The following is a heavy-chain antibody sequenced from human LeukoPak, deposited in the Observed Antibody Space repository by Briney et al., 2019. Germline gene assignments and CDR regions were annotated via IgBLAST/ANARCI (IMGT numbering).Heavy chain of an antibody. Sequence: ASVKVSCKVSGYTLTELSMHWVRLASGKGLEWMGGFDPEDGETIYAQKFQGRVTMTEDTSTDTAYMELSSLRSEDTAVYYCARDWPHTAMVFSLDGGLIDIWGQGTMVTVSS. V-gene: IGHV1-24*01. D-gene: IGHD5-18*01. J-gene: IGHJ3*02. CDR3: ARDWPHTAMVFSLDGGLIDI. CDR1: GYTLTELS. CDR2: FDPEDGET.